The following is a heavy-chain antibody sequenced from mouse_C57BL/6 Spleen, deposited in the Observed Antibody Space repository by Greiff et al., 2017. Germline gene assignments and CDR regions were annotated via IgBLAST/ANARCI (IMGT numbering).Heavy chain of an antibody. CDR1: GYTFTSYW. Sequence: QVQLQQPGAELVRPGTSVKLSCKASGYTFTSYWMHWVKQRPGQGLEWIGVIDPSDSYTNYNQKFKGKATLTVDTSSSTAYMQLSSLTSEDSAVYYGANPGEYFDDWGQGTTLTVSS. CDR2: IDPSDSYT. V-gene: IGHV1-59*01. CDR3: ANPGEYFDD. J-gene: IGHJ2*01.